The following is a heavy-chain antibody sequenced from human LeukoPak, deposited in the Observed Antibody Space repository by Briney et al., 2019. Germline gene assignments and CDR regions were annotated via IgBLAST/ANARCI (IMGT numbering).Heavy chain of an antibody. CDR2: IYPNGGST. V-gene: IGHV3-53*01. D-gene: IGHD6-19*01. CDR3: TKDVVPDSGWDLDY. J-gene: IGHJ4*02. CDR1: GFTVSSNY. Sequence: GGSLRLSCAASGFTVSSNYMSWVRQGPGKGLEWVSSIYPNGGSTFYADSVKGRFTISRDNSKNTLYLQMSSLRTEDTAIYYCTKDVVPDSGWDLDYWGQGTLVTVSS.